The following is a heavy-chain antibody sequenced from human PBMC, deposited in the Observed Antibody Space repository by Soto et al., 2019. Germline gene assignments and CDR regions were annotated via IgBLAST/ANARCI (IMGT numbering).Heavy chain of an antibody. CDR2: INADNGNT. V-gene: IGHV1-3*01. CDR3: ARAAYYYESSGYYPGDH. J-gene: IGHJ5*02. D-gene: IGHD3-22*01. Sequence: ASVNVSCKASGYSFTSYAMHWVRQAPGQRLEWMGWINADNGNTEYSQKFQGRVTFTRDTSASKDYKEVSSLRSEDTAVYYCARAAYYYESSGYYPGDHWG. CDR1: GYSFTSYA.